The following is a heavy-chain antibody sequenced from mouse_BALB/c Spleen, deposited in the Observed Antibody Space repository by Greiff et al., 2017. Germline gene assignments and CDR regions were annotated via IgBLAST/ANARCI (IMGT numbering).Heavy chain of an antibody. J-gene: IGHJ4*01. CDR2: ISSGGSYT. CDR3: ASNWDDDKDY. V-gene: IGHV5-6*02. Sequence: EVKLVESGGDLVKPGGSLKLSCAASGFTFSSYGMSWVRQTPDKRLEWVATISSGGSYTYYPDSVKGRFTISRDNAKNTLYLQMSSLKSEDTAMYYCASNWDDDKDYWGQGTSVTVSS. D-gene: IGHD4-1*01. CDR1: GFTFSSYG.